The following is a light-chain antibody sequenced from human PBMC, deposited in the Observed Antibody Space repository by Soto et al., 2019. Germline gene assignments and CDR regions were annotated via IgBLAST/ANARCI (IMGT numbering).Light chain of an antibody. CDR2: DVS. Sequence: QAVVTQPASVSGSPGQSITISCTGTSSDVGAYTYVSWYQQHPGKAPKLMIYDVSNRPSGVSNRFSGSKSGNTAFLIISGLQAEDEADYYCTSYTSNSTPYVFGGGTQLTVL. J-gene: IGLJ7*01. V-gene: IGLV2-14*01. CDR1: SSDVGAYTY. CDR3: TSYTSNSTPYV.